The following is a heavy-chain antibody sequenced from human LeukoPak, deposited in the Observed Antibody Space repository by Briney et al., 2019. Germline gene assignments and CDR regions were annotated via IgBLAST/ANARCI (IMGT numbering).Heavy chain of an antibody. CDR3: ASTLVGLRLGELSFLKV. V-gene: IGHV4-34*01. CDR2: INHTGIT. J-gene: IGHJ4*02. Sequence: SETLSLTCAVYGGSFSGYYWSWIPQPPGKGLEWIGEINHTGITTSNAALKSRLPISVATSKTQFSLKLSSVTAADTAVYYCASTLVGLRLGELSFLKVGGQGTLVSVSS. D-gene: IGHD3-16*02. CDR1: GGSFSGYY.